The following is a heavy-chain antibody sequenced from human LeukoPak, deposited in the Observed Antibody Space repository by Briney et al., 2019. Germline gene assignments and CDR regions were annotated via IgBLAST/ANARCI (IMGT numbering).Heavy chain of an antibody. V-gene: IGHV3-7*04. Sequence: GGSLRLSCTVSGFTFSSYWMSWVRQAPGKGLEWVANINQGGSDKSYVDSVKGRFTVSRDNSKNTLYLEMNSLRAEDTAVFYCAKDGVILAPGIYWYMDVWGRGTTVTVSS. D-gene: IGHD3-16*02. CDR3: AKDGVILAPGIYWYMDV. CDR2: INQGGSDK. CDR1: GFTFSSYW. J-gene: IGHJ6*03.